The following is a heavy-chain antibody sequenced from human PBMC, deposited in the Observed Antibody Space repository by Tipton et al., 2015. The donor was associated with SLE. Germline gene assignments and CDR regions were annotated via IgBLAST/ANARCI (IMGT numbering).Heavy chain of an antibody. D-gene: IGHD3-10*02. Sequence: SLRLSCAASGFSFSSSWMSWLRQAPGKGLEWVANIKPDGREIYYVDSVKGRFTISRDNAKNTGNLQMNGLRIEDTAVYYCVRDDVGFDYWGQGTLVTVSS. V-gene: IGHV3-7*01. J-gene: IGHJ4*02. CDR2: IKPDGREI. CDR1: GFSFSSSW. CDR3: VRDDVGFDY.